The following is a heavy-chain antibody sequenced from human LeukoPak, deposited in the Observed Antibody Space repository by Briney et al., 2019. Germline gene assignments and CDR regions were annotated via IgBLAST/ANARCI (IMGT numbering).Heavy chain of an antibody. J-gene: IGHJ5*02. CDR2: IYYSGST. CDR1: GGSISSYY. V-gene: IGHV4-39*01. D-gene: IGHD5/OR15-5a*01. Sequence: SETLSLTCTVSGGSISSYYWGWIRQPPGKGLEWIGSIYYSGSTYYNPSLKSRVTISVDTSKNQFSLKLSSVTAADTAVYYCARLNSRVEWFDPWGQGTLVTVSS. CDR3: ARLNSRVEWFDP.